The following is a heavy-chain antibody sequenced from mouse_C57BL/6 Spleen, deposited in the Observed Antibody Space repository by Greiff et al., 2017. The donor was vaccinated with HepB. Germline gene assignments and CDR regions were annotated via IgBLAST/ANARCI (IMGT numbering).Heavy chain of an antibody. Sequence: QVQLQQPGAELVMPGASVKLSCKASGYTFTSYWMHWVKQRPGQGLEWIGEIDPSDSYTNYNQKFKGKSTLTVDKSSSSAYMQLSSLTSEDSAVYYCARLSPLYDYGFDYWGQGTTLTVSS. CDR1: GYTFTSYW. J-gene: IGHJ2*01. CDR3: ARLSPLYDYGFDY. CDR2: IDPSDSYT. V-gene: IGHV1-69*01. D-gene: IGHD2-4*01.